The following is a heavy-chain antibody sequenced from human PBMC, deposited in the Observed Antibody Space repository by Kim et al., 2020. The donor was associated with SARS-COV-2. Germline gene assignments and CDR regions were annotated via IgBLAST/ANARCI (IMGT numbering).Heavy chain of an antibody. CDR2: IDGSDGTT. J-gene: IGHJ4*02. CDR1: GFTFTGYA. D-gene: IGHD2-2*03. V-gene: IGHV3-23*01. CDR3: MKGGWGWIWDH. Sequence: GGSLRLSCTTSGFTFTGYAMSWVRQAPRKGLEWVSSIDGSDGTTYYVDSVKGRFTISRDNSKNTLYLQMSTLRADDTAVYYCMKGGWGWIWDHWGQGTLVTVAS.